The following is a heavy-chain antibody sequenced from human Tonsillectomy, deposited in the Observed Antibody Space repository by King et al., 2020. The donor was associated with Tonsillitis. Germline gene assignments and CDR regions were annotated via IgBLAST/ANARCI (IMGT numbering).Heavy chain of an antibody. D-gene: IGHD3-3*01. Sequence: VQLVESGGGLVQPGGSLRLSCAASGFPFSSYWMSWVRQAPGKGLEWVANIKQDGSEKYYVVSVKGRFTISRDNAKNSLYLQMNGLGAEDKAVYYCARAFRDFWSGYGGMNWFDPWGQGTLVTVSS. CDR3: ARAFRDFWSGYGGMNWFDP. V-gene: IGHV3-7*01. CDR1: GFPFSSYW. CDR2: IKQDGSEK. J-gene: IGHJ5*02.